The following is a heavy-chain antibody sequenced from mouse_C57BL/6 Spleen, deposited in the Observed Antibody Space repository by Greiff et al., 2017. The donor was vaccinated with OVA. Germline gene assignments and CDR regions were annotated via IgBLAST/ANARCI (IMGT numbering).Heavy chain of an antibody. Sequence: QVQLQQPGAELVRPGSSVKLSCKASGYTFTSYWMHWVKQRPIQGLEWIGNIDPSDSETHYNQKFKDKATLTVAKSSSTADMQLSSLTSEDSAVYYFAKERVYSNYASSWFAYWGQGTLVTVSA. CDR1: GYTFTSYW. CDR3: AKERVYSNYASSWFAY. J-gene: IGHJ3*01. CDR2: IDPSDSET. D-gene: IGHD2-5*01. V-gene: IGHV1-52*01.